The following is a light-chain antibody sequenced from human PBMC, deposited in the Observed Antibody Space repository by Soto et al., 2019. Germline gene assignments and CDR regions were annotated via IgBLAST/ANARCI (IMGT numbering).Light chain of an antibody. CDR2: DAS. CDR3: QEYNSWPGT. J-gene: IGKJ1*01. Sequence: EIVMTQSPATLSVSPGERVTLSCRASQSISRNLAWHQQKPGQAPRLLIYDASTRATGIPARFSGSGSRTEFALTISSLQSEDFAIYYCQEYNSWPGTFGQGTKVDIK. V-gene: IGKV3-15*01. CDR1: QSISRN.